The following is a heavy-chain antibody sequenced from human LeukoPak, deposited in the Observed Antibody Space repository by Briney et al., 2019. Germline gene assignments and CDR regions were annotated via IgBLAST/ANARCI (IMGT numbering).Heavy chain of an antibody. D-gene: IGHD3-16*02. CDR2: IYYNGNT. CDR3: ARGVTVLYYVWGSYRPYYFDY. J-gene: IGHJ4*02. Sequence: PSETLSLTCTVSGGSISSYYWSWIRQPPGKGLEWIGYIYYNGNTNYNPSLKSRVTISVDTSKNQFSLKLSSVTAADTAVYYCARGVTVLYYVWGSYRPYYFDYWGQGTLVTVSS. V-gene: IGHV4-59*12. CDR1: GGSISSYY.